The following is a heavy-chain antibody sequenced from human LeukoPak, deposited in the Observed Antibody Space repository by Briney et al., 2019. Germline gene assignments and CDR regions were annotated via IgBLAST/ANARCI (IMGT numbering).Heavy chain of an antibody. Sequence: GGSLRLSCAASGFTFSSYWMSWVRQAPGKGLEWVANIKQDGSEKQFVDSVKGRFTISRGNAKNSLYLQMNSLRGEDTAVYYCARDSVIYGYWGQGTLVTVSS. V-gene: IGHV3-7*01. CDR2: IKQDGSEK. D-gene: IGHD3/OR15-3a*01. J-gene: IGHJ4*02. CDR1: GFTFSSYW. CDR3: ARDSVIYGY.